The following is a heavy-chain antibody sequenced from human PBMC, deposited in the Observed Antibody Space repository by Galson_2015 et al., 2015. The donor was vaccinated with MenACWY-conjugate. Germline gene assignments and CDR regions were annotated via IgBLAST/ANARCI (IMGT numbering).Heavy chain of an antibody. D-gene: IGHD6-6*01. Sequence: SLRLSCAASGFTFSSYAMHWVRQAPGKGLEYVSAISSNGGTTYYTDSVKGRFTISRDNSMNTLYLQMSSLRAEDTAVYYCVKTKLVPFDYWGQGTLVTVSS. CDR1: GFTFSSYA. V-gene: IGHV3-64D*06. CDR3: VKTKLVPFDY. J-gene: IGHJ4*02. CDR2: ISSNGGTT.